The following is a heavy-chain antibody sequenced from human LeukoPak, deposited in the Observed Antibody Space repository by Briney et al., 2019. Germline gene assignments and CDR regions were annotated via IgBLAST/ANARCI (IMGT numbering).Heavy chain of an antibody. D-gene: IGHD4-11*01. J-gene: IGHJ6*02. CDR2: IHYSGST. Sequence: SETLSLTCTVSGGSISSHFWSWIRQPPGKGLEWIGYIHYSGSTNYNPSLKSRVTISVDTSKNQFSLKLSPVTAADTAVYYCARDGVRWGTTVTTHYYYYGMDVWGQGTTVTVSS. CDR1: GGSISSHF. CDR3: ARDGVRWGTTVTTHYYYYGMDV. V-gene: IGHV4-59*11.